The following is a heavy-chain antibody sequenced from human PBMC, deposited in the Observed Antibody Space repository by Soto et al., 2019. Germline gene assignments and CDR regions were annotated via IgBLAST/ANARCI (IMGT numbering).Heavy chain of an antibody. J-gene: IGHJ4*02. D-gene: IGHD2-21*01. V-gene: IGHV3-23*01. CDR3: AKDLFPTSGQRFFFES. Sequence: TGGSLRLSCAASGFTFSTYAMTWVRQAPGRGLEWVSTILHDGTPFYTDSVKGRFTISRDNVRGTLYLQMNGLRVEDAALYFCAKDLFPTSGQRFFFESWCQGSLVTVSS. CDR1: GFTFSTYA. CDR2: ILHDGTP.